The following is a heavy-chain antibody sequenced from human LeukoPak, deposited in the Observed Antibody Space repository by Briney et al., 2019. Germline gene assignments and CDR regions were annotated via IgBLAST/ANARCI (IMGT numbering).Heavy chain of an antibody. V-gene: IGHV1-18*01. D-gene: IGHD3-22*01. J-gene: IGHJ6*02. CDR3: ARDSSGYYYYYYGMDV. CDR1: GYTFTSYG. CDR2: ISAYNGNT. Sequence: ASVKVSCKASGYTFTSYGISWVRQAPGQGLEWMGWISAYNGNTNYAQKLQGRVTMTTDTSTSTAYTELRSLRSDDTAVYYCARDSSGYYYYYYGMDVWGQGTTVTVSS.